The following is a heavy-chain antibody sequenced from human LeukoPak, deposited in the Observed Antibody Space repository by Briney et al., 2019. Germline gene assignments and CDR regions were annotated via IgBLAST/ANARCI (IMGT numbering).Heavy chain of an antibody. V-gene: IGHV4-34*01. Sequence: PSETLSLTRAVYGGSFSGYYWSWIRQPPGKGLEWIGEINHSGSTNYNPSLKSRVTISVDTSKNQFSLRLSSVTAADTAVYYCASSYYYDSSGYWRFDPWGQGTLVTVSS. D-gene: IGHD3-22*01. CDR1: GGSFSGYY. CDR2: INHSGST. J-gene: IGHJ5*02. CDR3: ASSYYYDSSGYWRFDP.